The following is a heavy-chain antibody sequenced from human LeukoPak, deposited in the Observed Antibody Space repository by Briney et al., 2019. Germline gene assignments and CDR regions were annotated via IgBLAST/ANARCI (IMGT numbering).Heavy chain of an antibody. CDR2: ISSSRSYI. CDR3: ARRYCSSTSCYAGYYYYGMDV. J-gene: IGHJ6*02. V-gene: IGHV3-21*01. CDR1: GFTFSSYS. D-gene: IGHD2-2*01. Sequence: GGSLRLSCAASGFTFSSYSMNWVRQAPGKGLEWVSSISSSRSYIYYADSVKGRFTISRDNAKNSLYLQMNSLRAEDTAVYYCARRYCSSTSCYAGYYYYGMDVWGQGTTVTVSS.